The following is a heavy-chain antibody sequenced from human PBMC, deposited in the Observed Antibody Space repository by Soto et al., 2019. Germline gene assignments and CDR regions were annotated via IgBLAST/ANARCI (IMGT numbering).Heavy chain of an antibody. Sequence: GGSLRLSCAASGFTFSGYAMTWVRQAPRKGLEWVSIVSGSGGTTNYADSVKGRFTISRDNSKNTVYLQMNSLRAEDTAVYYCARHKLFGVVKTFDYCGQGPLVTVSS. CDR3: ARHKLFGVVKTFDY. J-gene: IGHJ4*02. D-gene: IGHD3-3*01. CDR1: GFTFSGYA. V-gene: IGHV3-23*01. CDR2: VSGSGGTT.